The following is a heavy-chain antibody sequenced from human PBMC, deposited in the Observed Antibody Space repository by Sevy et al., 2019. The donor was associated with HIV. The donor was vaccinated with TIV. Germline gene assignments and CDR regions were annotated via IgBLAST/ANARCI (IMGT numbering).Heavy chain of an antibody. CDR1: GGPISISSYY. Sequence: SETLSLTCTVSGGPISISSYYWGWIRQPSGKGLEWIGSFYYSESTYYNPSLKSRVTISVDTSKNQFSLKLSSVTAADTAAYYCARAFRAVAGSYYFDYWGQGTLVTVSS. CDR3: ARAFRAVAGSYYFDY. D-gene: IGHD6-19*01. CDR2: FYYSEST. J-gene: IGHJ4*02. V-gene: IGHV4-39*01.